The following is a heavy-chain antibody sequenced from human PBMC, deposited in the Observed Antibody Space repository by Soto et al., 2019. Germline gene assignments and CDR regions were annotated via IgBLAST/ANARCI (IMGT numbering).Heavy chain of an antibody. CDR1: GFTFSHAW. V-gene: IGHV3-15*01. CDR2: IKSIPDGGTT. CDR3: AVIRGWFDP. D-gene: IGHD1-26*01. Sequence: PGGSLRLSCAASGFTFSHAWMSWVRQAPGKGPEWVGHIKSIPDGGTTDYAAPVKGRFVISRDDSKSMVYLQMNSLKSEDTGVYYCAVIRGWFDPWGQGTQVTVSS. J-gene: IGHJ5*02.